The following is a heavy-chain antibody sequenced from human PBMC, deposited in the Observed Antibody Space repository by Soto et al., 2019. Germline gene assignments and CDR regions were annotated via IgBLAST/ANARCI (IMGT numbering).Heavy chain of an antibody. CDR1: GFSLSTTGVG. J-gene: IGHJ4*02. Sequence: QITLKESGPTLVKPTQTLTLTCTFSGFSLSTTGVGVSWIRQPPGKAREWLALIYWHDDKRYSPSLKSRLTITKDTSKNQVVLTMTNMDPVDTATYYCAHRGGATVGLYYFDYWGQGALVTVSS. CDR3: AHRGGATVGLYYFDY. V-gene: IGHV2-5*01. CDR2: IYWHDDK. D-gene: IGHD3-16*01.